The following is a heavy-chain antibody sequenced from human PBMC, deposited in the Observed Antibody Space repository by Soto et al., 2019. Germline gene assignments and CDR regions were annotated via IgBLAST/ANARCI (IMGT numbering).Heavy chain of an antibody. CDR1: GGSISSSSYY. J-gene: IGHJ6*03. Sequence: PSETLSLTCTVSGGSISSSSYYWGWIRQPPGKGLEWIGSIYYSGSTYYNPSLKSRVTISVDTSKNQFSLKLSSVTAADTAVYYCARLGYCSGGSCYSFSPRYYYYMDVWSKGTTVTVS. CDR3: ARLGYCSGGSCYSFSPRYYYYMDV. D-gene: IGHD2-15*01. CDR2: IYYSGST. V-gene: IGHV4-39*01.